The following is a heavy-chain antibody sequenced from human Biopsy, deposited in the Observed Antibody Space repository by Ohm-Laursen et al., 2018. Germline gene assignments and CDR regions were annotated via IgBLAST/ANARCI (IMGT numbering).Heavy chain of an antibody. CDR2: VYNGGIT. J-gene: IGHJ5*02. CDR3: ARTPRDSFWSGSYKRGLWFDP. V-gene: IGHV4-59*01. Sequence: GTLSLTCSVSGCSIISYYWTWIRQPPGKGLEWIGHVYNGGITNYNPSLKSRVTISKDTSKNQSSLQVNSVTAADTAVYYCARTPRDSFWSGSYKRGLWFDPWGQGTLVIVSS. D-gene: IGHD3-3*01. CDR1: GCSIISYY.